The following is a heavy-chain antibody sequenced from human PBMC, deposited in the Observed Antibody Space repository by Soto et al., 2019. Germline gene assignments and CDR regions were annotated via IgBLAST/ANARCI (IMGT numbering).Heavy chain of an antibody. J-gene: IGHJ4*02. D-gene: IGHD1-26*01. Sequence: QVQLQESGPGLVKPSDTLSLTCAVSGYSISSSNWWGWIRQPPGKGLEWIGYIYYSGTTYYNPSLTSRVTMPVDTSKNQFSLKLNSVTAVDTAVYYCARREIQGPIDYWGQGTLVTVAS. CDR1: GYSISSSNW. CDR3: ARREIQGPIDY. V-gene: IGHV4-28*01. CDR2: IYYSGTT.